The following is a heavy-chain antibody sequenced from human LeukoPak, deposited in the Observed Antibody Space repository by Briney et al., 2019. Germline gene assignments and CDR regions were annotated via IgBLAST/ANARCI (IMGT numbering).Heavy chain of an antibody. J-gene: IGHJ5*02. CDR3: ARGSGRRRFDP. CDR2: INPNSGNT. V-gene: IGHV1-8*02. CDR1: GYTFTGYY. D-gene: IGHD3-10*01. Sequence: ASVKVSCKASGYTFTGYYMHWVRQAPGQGLEWMGWINPNSGNTGYAQKFQGRVTMTRNTSISTAYMELSSLRSEDTAVYYCARGSGRRRFDPWGQGTLVTVSS.